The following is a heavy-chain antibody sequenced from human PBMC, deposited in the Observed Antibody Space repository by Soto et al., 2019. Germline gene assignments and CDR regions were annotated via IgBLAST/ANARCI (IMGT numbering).Heavy chain of an antibody. J-gene: IGHJ4*02. V-gene: IGHV4-59*01. Sequence: QVQLQESGPGLVKPSETLSLTCTVSGGSISSYYWSWIRQPPGKGLEWIGYIYYSGSTNYNPALKGRVTISVDTSKNQFSLKLSSVTAADTAVYYCARGANFDYWGQGTLVTVSS. CDR1: GGSISSYY. CDR3: ARGANFDY. CDR2: IYYSGST.